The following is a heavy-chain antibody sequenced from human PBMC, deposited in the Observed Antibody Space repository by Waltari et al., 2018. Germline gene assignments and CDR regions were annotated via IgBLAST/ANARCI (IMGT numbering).Heavy chain of an antibody. J-gene: IGHJ3*02. D-gene: IGHD6-19*01. Sequence: QVQLVQSGAEVKKPGASVKVSCKASGYTFTSYDINWVRQATGQGLEWMGWMNPNSGNTGYAQKFQGRVTITRNTSISTAYMGLSSLRSEDTAVYYCARAIWAAVAGTDAFDIWGQGTMVTVSS. CDR1: GYTFTSYD. CDR3: ARAIWAAVAGTDAFDI. V-gene: IGHV1-8*03. CDR2: MNPNSGNT.